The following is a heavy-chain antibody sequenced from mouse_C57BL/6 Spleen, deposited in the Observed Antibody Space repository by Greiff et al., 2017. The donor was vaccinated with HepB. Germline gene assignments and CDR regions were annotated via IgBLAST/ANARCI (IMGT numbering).Heavy chain of an antibody. CDR2: IYIGNGYT. D-gene: IGHD1-1*01. CDR3: ARWDYGSCYAMDY. CDR1: GYTFTSYG. J-gene: IGHJ4*01. Sequence: EVHLVESGAELVRPGSSVKMSCKTSGYTFTSYGINWVKQRPGQGLEWIGYIYIGNGYTEYNEKFKGKATLTSDTSSSTAYMQLSSLTSEDSAIYFCARWDYGSCYAMDYWGQGTSVTVSS. V-gene: IGHV1-58*01.